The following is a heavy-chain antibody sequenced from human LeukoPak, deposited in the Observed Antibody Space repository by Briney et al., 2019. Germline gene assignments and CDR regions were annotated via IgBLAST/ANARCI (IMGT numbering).Heavy chain of an antibody. V-gene: IGHV3-30*02. CDR1: GFTFSSYG. D-gene: IGHD3-16*01. CDR2: IRNAGNDK. Sequence: GGSLRLSCAASGFTFSSYGMHWVRQAPGKGLEWVAFIRNAGNDKYYADSVKGRFTISRDNSKNTLYLQMSSLRAEDTAVYYCAKDGGKFFLDYWGQGTPVTVPS. CDR3: AKDGGKFFLDY. J-gene: IGHJ4*02.